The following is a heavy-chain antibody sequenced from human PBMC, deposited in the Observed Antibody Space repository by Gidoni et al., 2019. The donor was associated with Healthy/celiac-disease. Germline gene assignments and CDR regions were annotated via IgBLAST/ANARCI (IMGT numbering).Heavy chain of an antibody. J-gene: IGHJ6*02. V-gene: IGHV3-23*01. CDR2: ISGSGGST. D-gene: IGHD3-22*01. Sequence: EVQLLESGGGLVQPGGSLRLSWAASGFTFSSYAMRWVRQAPGKGLEWVSAISGSGGSTYYADSVKGRFTISRDNSKNTLYLQMNSLRAEDTAVYYCAKGSSGRLFVAVITEENYGMDVWGQGTTVTVSS. CDR3: AKGSSGRLFVAVITEENYGMDV. CDR1: GFTFSSYA.